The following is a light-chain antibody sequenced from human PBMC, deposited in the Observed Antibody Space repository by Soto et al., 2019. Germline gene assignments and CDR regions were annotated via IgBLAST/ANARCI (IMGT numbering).Light chain of an antibody. CDR3: QQYVNLLVT. CDR2: GAS. CDR1: QSVKTN. Sequence: EIVTTQSPATLSVSPGERVTLSCRASQSVKTNLAWYQQRPGQAPRLLVYGASTRAPGIPARFYGSGFGTDFTLTISSLQSEDFAVYYCQQYVNLLVTFGGGTKVE. J-gene: IGKJ4*01. V-gene: IGKV3-15*01.